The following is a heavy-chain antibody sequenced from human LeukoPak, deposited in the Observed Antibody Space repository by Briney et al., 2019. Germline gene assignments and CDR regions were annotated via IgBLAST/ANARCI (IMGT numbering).Heavy chain of an antibody. CDR3: ARSYYDSSGWDYMDV. Sequence: GGSLRLSCAASGFTVSSNYMSWVRQAPGKGLEWVSVIYSGGSTYYADSVKGRFTISRDNSKNTLYLQMNSLRAEDTAVYYCARSYYDSSGWDYMDVWGKGTTVTISS. J-gene: IGHJ6*03. V-gene: IGHV3-66*01. CDR2: IYSGGST. CDR1: GFTVSSNY. D-gene: IGHD3-22*01.